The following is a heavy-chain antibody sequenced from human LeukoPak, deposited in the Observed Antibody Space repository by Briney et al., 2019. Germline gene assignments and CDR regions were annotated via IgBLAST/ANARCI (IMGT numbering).Heavy chain of an antibody. Sequence: PGGSLRLSCAASGFTFGTYNMNWVRQAPGKGLEWVSYISSSSSTIYYADSVKGRFTISRDNAKNSLYLQMNSLRDEDTAVYYCAREVKWELPNHYYYYYGMDVWGQGTTVTVSS. V-gene: IGHV3-48*02. CDR1: GFTFGTYN. J-gene: IGHJ6*02. D-gene: IGHD1-26*01. CDR3: AREVKWELPNHYYYYYGMDV. CDR2: ISSSSSTI.